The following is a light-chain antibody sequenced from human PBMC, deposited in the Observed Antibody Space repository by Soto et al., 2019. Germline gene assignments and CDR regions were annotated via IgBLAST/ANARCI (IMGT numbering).Light chain of an antibody. CDR3: AAWDDSLNGVI. J-gene: IGLJ2*01. CDR2: YDD. V-gene: IGLV1-36*01. Sequence: HSVLTQPPSVSEVPRQRVSISCSGSNSNIGNNAVNWYQQLPGKTPKLLIYYDDLLPSGVSDRFSGSKSGTSASLAISGLQSEDEAVYYCAAWDDSLNGVIFGGGTKLTVL. CDR1: NSNIGNNA.